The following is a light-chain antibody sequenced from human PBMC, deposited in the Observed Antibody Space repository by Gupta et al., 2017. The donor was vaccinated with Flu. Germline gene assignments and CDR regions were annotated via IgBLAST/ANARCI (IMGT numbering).Light chain of an antibody. CDR2: DVS. J-gene: IGLJ3*02. Sequence: SSLTQPRSVSGSPGQSVTISCTGTSSDVGGYNYFSWYQQHPGKAPKLMIYDVSKRPSGGPDRFSGSKSGNTASLTISGLQAEDEADYYCCSYAGSYTKVFGGGTKLTVL. V-gene: IGLV2-11*01. CDR1: SSDVGGYNY. CDR3: CSYAGSYTKV.